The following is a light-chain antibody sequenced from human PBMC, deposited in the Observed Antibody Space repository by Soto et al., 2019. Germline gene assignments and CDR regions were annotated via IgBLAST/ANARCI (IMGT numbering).Light chain of an antibody. V-gene: IGLV2-23*01. CDR3: CSYAGISTYYV. Sequence: QSALTQPASVSGSPGQSITISCTGTSSEVGSYNLVSWYQQHPGEAPKLRIYGGTKRPSGVSNRFSGSKSGNTASLTISGLQAEDKADYHCCSYAGISTYYVFGTGTKLTVL. CDR1: SSEVGSYNL. J-gene: IGLJ1*01. CDR2: GGT.